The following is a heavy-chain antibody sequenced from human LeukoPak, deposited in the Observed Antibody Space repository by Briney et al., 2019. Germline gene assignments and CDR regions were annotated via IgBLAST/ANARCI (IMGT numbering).Heavy chain of an antibody. J-gene: IGHJ4*02. D-gene: IGHD6-6*01. V-gene: IGHV3-48*03. Sequence: GGSLRLSCAASGFSYSSYEMNWVRQAPGKGLEWVSYVSSSGSIMYSADSVKGRFTISRDSAKNSLYLQMNSLRAEDTAIYYCSGQYSSSSVVDYWGQGTLVTVSS. CDR3: SGQYSSSSVVDY. CDR2: VSSSGSIM. CDR1: GFSYSSYE.